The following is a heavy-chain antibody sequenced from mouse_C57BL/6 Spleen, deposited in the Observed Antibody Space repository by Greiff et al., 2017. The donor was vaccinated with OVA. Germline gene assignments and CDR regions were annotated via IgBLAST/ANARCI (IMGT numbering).Heavy chain of an antibody. D-gene: IGHD3-2*02. CDR2: IYPGDGDT. J-gene: IGHJ2*01. CDR3: ARQTAQATCFDY. CDR1: GYAFSSSW. V-gene: IGHV1-82*01. Sequence: VKLMESGPELVKPGASVKISCKASGYAFSSSWMNWVKQRPGKGLEWIGRIYPGDGDTNYNGKFKGKATLTADKSSSTAYMQLSSLTSEDSAVYFCARQTAQATCFDYWGQGTTLTVSS.